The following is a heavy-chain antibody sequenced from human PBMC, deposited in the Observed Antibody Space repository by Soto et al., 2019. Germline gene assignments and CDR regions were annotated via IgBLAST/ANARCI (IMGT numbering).Heavy chain of an antibody. D-gene: IGHD2-15*01. V-gene: IGHV3-23*01. CDR1: GFTFSNYA. J-gene: IGHJ4*02. CDR3: AKAGYCSGGACYGSN. CDR2: ISGSGYTT. Sequence: GSLRLSCAASGFTFSNYAMSWVRQAPGKGLEWVSTISGSGYTTYHADSVKGRFTISRDNSKNTLYLQMDSLRAEDTAEYYCAKAGYCSGGACYGSNWGQGTLVTVSS.